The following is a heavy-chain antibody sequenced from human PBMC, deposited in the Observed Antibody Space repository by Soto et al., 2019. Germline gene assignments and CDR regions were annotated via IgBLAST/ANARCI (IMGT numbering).Heavy chain of an antibody. CDR3: ATLVETWGQWSDN. CDR1: VCCISSGGEY. J-gene: IGHJ5*02. Sequence: SSTXSLTWTVGVCCISSGGEYLSWIRQHQGNGLDWIGYIYYSGSTYYNPSLKSRFTISLDTSKTQFSLKLSSVTAAHPTVYSCATLVETWGQWSDNCGQGTLVPASS. CDR2: IYYSGST. V-gene: IGHV4-31*02. D-gene: IGHD2-15*01.